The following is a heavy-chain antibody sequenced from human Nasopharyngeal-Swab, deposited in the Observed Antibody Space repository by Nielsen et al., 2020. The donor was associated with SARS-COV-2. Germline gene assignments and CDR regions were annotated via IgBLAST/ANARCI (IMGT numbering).Heavy chain of an antibody. J-gene: IGHJ5*02. CDR2: VYYSGST. D-gene: IGHD6-6*01. CDR3: ARALGSIAARPRFDP. V-gene: IGHV4-59*01. Sequence: WIRQPPGKGLEWIGYVYYSGSTNYNPSLKSRVTISVDTSKNQFSLKLSSVTAVDTAVYYCARALGSIAARPRFDPWGQGTLVTVSS.